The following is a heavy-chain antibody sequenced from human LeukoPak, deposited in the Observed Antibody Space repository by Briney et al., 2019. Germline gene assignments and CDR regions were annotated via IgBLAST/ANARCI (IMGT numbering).Heavy chain of an antibody. CDR1: GDSIITNDYY. V-gene: IGHV4-39*07. CDR3: AREVATIGEGGFDP. J-gene: IGHJ5*02. Sequence: SETLSLTCTASGDSIITNDYYWGWIRQPPGKGLEWIAGIYDSGSTYYHPSLMSRVTISVDTSRNQFSLKLSSVTAADTAVYYCAREVATIGEGGFDPWGQGTLVTVSS. CDR2: IYDSGST. D-gene: IGHD5-12*01.